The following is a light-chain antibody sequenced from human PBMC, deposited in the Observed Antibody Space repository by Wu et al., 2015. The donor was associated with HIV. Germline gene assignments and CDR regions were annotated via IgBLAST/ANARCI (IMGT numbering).Light chain of an antibody. CDR3: QQHANWPLT. V-gene: IGKV3-11*01. CDR1: RSVSSA. J-gene: IGKJ5*01. CDR2: DAS. Sequence: EIVLTQSPAALSISPGERATLSCRAGRSVSSAVAWYQQKPGQAPRLLIYDASNRATGIPARFTGGGSGTDYSLTISSLEPEDFAVYYCQQHANWPLTFGQGTRLEIK.